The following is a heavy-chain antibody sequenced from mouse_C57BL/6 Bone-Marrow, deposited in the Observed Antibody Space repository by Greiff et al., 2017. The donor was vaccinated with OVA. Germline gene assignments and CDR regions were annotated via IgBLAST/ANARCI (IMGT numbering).Heavy chain of an antibody. V-gene: IGHV5-9*01. CDR2: ISGGGGNT. Sequence: EVKVVESGGGLVKPGGSLKLSCAASGFTFSSYTMSWVRQTPEKRLEWVATISGGGGNTYYPDSVKGRFTISRDNAKNTLYLQMSSLRSEDTALYYCARHGYDYDVSAWFAYWGQGTLVTVSA. D-gene: IGHD2-4*01. J-gene: IGHJ3*01. CDR1: GFTFSSYT. CDR3: ARHGYDYDVSAWFAY.